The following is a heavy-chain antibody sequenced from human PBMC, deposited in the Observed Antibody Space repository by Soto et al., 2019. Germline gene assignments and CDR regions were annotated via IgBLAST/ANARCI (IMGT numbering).Heavy chain of an antibody. CDR1: GYNFAGYW. V-gene: IGHV5-51*01. CDR3: ARGGVSTRTFDY. CDR2: IYPSDSDT. Sequence: VESLKISCKGSGYNFAGYWIAWVRQMPGKGLELMGIIYPSDSDTRYRPSFQGQVTISADKSISSAYLQWSSLRASDTAMYYCARGGVSTRTFDYWGHGTTGTVSP. D-gene: IGHD3-3*01. J-gene: IGHJ4*01.